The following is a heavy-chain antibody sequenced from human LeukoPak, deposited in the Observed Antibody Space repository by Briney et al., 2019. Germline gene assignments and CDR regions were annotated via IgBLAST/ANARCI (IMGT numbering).Heavy chain of an antibody. CDR1: GFAFSSYW. J-gene: IGHJ2*01. CDR2: IKQDGSEK. Sequence: GGSLRLSCAASGFAFSSYWMSWVRQAPGKGLEWVANIKQDGSEKYYVDSVKGRFTISRDNAKNSLYLQMKSLRAEDTAVYYCARLPRGDYWYFDLWGRGTLVTVSS. CDR3: ARLPRGDYWYFDL. V-gene: IGHV3-7*01. D-gene: IGHD4-17*01.